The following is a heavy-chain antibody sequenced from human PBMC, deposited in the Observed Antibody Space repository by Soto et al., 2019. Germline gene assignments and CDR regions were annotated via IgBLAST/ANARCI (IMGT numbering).Heavy chain of an antibody. J-gene: IGHJ4*02. CDR2: MSYSGTT. D-gene: IGHD6-19*01. CDR3: ARILYTSGWESDY. Sequence: PSETLSLTCTVSDDSIRDYYWNWIRQPPGKGLEWLGYMSYSGTTTYNPSVKSRVSMSIDTSRNELSLTLSSVTAADTAVYYCARILYTSGWESDYWGQGVLVTVS. CDR1: DDSIRDYY. V-gene: IGHV4-59*01.